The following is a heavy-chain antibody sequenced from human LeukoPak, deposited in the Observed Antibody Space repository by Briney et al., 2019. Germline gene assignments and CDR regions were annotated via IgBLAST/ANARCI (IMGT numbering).Heavy chain of an antibody. D-gene: IGHD3-3*01. V-gene: IGHV3-9*01. CDR1: GFTFDQFA. CDR2: ISWNSGYI. J-gene: IGHJ4*02. CDR3: ARAIGIWSGYSY. Sequence: GRSLRLSCETSGFTFDQFAMNWVRQAPGKGLEWLSIISWNSGYIGYVDSVKGRFTISRDNAKNSLYLQMNSLRAEDTAVYYCARAIGIWSGYSYWGQGTLVTVSS.